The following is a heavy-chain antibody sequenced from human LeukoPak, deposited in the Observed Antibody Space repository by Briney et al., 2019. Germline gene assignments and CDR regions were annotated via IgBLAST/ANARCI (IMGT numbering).Heavy chain of an antibody. V-gene: IGHV4-38-2*01. CDR2: IYHSGST. Sequence: SETLSLTCAVSGYSISSGYYWGWTRQPPGKGLEWIGSIYHSGSTYYNPSLKSRVTISVDTSKNQFSLKLSSVTAADTAVYYCARSVGAGFDYWGQGTLVTVSS. J-gene: IGHJ4*02. D-gene: IGHD1-26*01. CDR3: ARSVGAGFDY. CDR1: GYSISSGYY.